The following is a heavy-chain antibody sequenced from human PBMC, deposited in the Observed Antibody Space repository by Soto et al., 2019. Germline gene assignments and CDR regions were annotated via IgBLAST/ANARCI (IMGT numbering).Heavy chain of an antibody. Sequence: SETLSLTCTVSGGSISSYYGSWIRQPPGKGLEWIGYIYYSGSTNYNPSLKSRVTISVDTSKNQFSLKLSSVTAADTAVYYCARAENYDFWSGQNWFDPWGQGTLVTVSS. V-gene: IGHV4-59*01. CDR2: IYYSGST. J-gene: IGHJ5*02. CDR1: GGSISSYY. D-gene: IGHD3-3*01. CDR3: ARAENYDFWSGQNWFDP.